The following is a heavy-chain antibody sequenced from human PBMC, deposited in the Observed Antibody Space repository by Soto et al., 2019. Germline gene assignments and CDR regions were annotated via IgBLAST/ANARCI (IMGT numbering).Heavy chain of an antibody. Sequence: ASVKVSCTASGGSFSSSGINWVRQAPGQGLEWMGGIITIFGTAIYAQNFQGRVTITADDSTSTAYMELSSLTSEDTAVYYCARRSLDPPRYYFDYWGQGTLVTVSS. V-gene: IGHV1-69*13. J-gene: IGHJ4*02. CDR1: GGSFSSSG. D-gene: IGHD1-1*01. CDR3: ARRSLDPPRYYFDY. CDR2: IITIFGTA.